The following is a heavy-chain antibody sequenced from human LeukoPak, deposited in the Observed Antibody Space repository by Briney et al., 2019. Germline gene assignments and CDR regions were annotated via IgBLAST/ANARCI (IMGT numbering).Heavy chain of an antibody. J-gene: IGHJ5*02. V-gene: IGHV4-59*01. CDR3: ARERDYGDYVAWFDP. CDR1: GGSISSYY. CDR2: IYYSGST. Sequence: SETLSLTCTVSGGSISSYYWSWIRQPSGKGLEWIGYIYYSGSTNYNPSLKSRVTISVDTSKNQFSLKLSSVTAADTAVYYCARERDYGDYVAWFDPWGQGTLVTVSS. D-gene: IGHD4-17*01.